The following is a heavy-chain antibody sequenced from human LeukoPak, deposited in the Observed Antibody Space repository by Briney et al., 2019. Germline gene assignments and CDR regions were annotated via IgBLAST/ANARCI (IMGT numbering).Heavy chain of an antibody. Sequence: PSETLSLTCTVSGGSISTYYWHWIRQPPGKGLEWIGDIYYSGSTDYNPSLKSRVIISIDTSKNQFSLKLSSVTAADTAVYYCARNWNYMMGWFDPWGQGTVVTVSS. CDR2: IYYSGST. V-gene: IGHV4-59*01. J-gene: IGHJ5*02. CDR3: ARNWNYMMGWFDP. CDR1: GGSISTYY. D-gene: IGHD1-7*01.